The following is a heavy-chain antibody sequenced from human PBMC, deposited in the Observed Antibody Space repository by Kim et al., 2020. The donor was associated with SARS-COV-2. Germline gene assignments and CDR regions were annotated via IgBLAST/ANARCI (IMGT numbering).Heavy chain of an antibody. Sequence: GGSLRLSCAASGFTFSSYGMHWVRQAPGKGLEWVAVISYDGSNKYYADSVKGRFTISRDNSKNTLYLQMNSLRAEDTAVYYCARDFYYDSSGYCDYWGQG. CDR3: ARDFYYDSSGYCDY. V-gene: IGHV3-33*05. J-gene: IGHJ4*02. CDR2: ISYDGSNK. CDR1: GFTFSSYG. D-gene: IGHD3-22*01.